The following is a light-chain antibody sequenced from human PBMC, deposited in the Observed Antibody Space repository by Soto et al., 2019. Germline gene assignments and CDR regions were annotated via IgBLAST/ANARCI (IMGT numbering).Light chain of an antibody. CDR2: DAS. V-gene: IGKV3-11*01. CDR1: QIVSSY. Sequence: EIVLTQSPATLSLSPGERATLSCRASQIVSSYLAWYQQKPGQAPRLLIYDASNRATGIPARFSGSGSGTDFTLTISSLEPEDFAVYYCQQRSNSPRTFGQGTKLEIK. J-gene: IGKJ2*01. CDR3: QQRSNSPRT.